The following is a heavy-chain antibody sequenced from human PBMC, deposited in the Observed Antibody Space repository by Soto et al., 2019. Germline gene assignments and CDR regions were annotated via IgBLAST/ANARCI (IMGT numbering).Heavy chain of an antibody. Sequence: QVHLQESGPELVKPSETLSLTCSVSGGSISNYYWTWIRQPPEKGLEWIGYVYYTGNTNSNPSLKNRVTISTDTSKNQLSLRLNSVTAADTAMYYCAKYGSGKYIDLWGQGILVIVSS. D-gene: IGHD3-10*01. V-gene: IGHV4-59*08. CDR3: AKYGSGKYIDL. CDR2: VYYTGNT. J-gene: IGHJ5*02. CDR1: GGSISNYY.